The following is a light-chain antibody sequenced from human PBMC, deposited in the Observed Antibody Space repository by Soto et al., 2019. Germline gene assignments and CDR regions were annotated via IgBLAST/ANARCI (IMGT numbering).Light chain of an antibody. CDR1: QSVSSS. CDR2: GAS. V-gene: IGKV3-15*01. Sequence: ELVMTQSPDTLSVSPGARATLSCRASQSVSSSLAWYQQKPGQAPRLLIYGASTRATGVPARFSGSGSGTEFTLTISSLQSEDVAVYYCQHFHNWPPWTFGQGTRVEIK. J-gene: IGKJ1*01. CDR3: QHFHNWPPWT.